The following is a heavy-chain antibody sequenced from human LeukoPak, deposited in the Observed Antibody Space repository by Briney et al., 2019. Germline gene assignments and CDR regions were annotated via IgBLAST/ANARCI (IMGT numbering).Heavy chain of an antibody. D-gene: IGHD3-22*01. J-gene: IGHJ4*02. V-gene: IGHV3-74*01. CDR2: INSDGNST. Sequence: GGSLRLSCAASGFTFSSYWMHWVRQAPGKGLVWVSRINSDGNSTSYADSVKGRFTISRDNAKNTLYLQMNSLRAEDTAVYYCARGDLAYYYDSSGFFDYWGQGTLVTVSS. CDR3: ARGDLAYYYDSSGFFDY. CDR1: GFTFSSYW.